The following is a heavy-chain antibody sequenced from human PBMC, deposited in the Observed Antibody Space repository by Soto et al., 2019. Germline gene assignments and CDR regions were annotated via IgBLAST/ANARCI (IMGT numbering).Heavy chain of an antibody. D-gene: IGHD3-10*01. CDR3: ARSTYLHLITN. V-gene: IGHV4-59*01. J-gene: IGHJ4*01. Sequence: TSETLSLTCTVSGGSISSYYWSWIRQPPGKGLEWIGYIYYSGSTNYNPSLKSRVSISIDMSKNHFSLKLSSVTAADTAVYYCARSTYLHLITNWGHGPPVPVSS. CDR1: GGSISSYY. CDR2: IYYSGST.